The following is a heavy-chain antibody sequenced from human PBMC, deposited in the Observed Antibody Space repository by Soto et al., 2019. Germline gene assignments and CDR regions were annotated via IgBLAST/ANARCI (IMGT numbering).Heavy chain of an antibody. V-gene: IGHV1-58*01. Sequence: KVAWKGSGFTFSSSAGRWLRQDSGQRLEWIGWIVVGSGNTNYAQKFQERVTITRDMSTSTAYMELSSLRSEDTAVYYCAAGIVVVPAASTTFGMDVWGQGTTVTVSS. CDR3: AAGIVVVPAASTTFGMDV. CDR1: GFTFSSSA. J-gene: IGHJ6*02. CDR2: IVVGSGNT. D-gene: IGHD2-2*01.